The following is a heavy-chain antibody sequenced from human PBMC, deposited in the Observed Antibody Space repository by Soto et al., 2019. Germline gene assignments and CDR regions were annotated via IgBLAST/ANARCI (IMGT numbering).Heavy chain of an antibody. D-gene: IGHD3-22*01. V-gene: IGHV3-53*01. Sequence: HPGGSLRLSCAASGFTVSSNYMSWVRQAPGKGLEWVSVIYSDSSTYYADSVKGRFTISTDNSRNTVYLQMNSLRAEDTAVYYCARVGSSGYYPYYFDFWGQGTLVTVSS. CDR3: ARVGSSGYYPYYFDF. CDR1: GFTVSSNY. J-gene: IGHJ4*02. CDR2: IYSDSST.